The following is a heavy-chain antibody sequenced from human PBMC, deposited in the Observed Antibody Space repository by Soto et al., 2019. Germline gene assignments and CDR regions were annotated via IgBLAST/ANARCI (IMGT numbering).Heavy chain of an antibody. V-gene: IGHV3-48*03. J-gene: IGHJ4*02. CDR1: GFDFSGSE. Sequence: GGSLRLSCTASGFDFSGSEMNWFRQSPGKGLEWVAYITGSGGVMFHADSVKGRFSISRDNAKNSLFLEMSDLTAADTGVYYCAKVAPFILGSPVWGQGTLVTVSS. CDR2: ITGSGGVM. D-gene: IGHD2-21*01. CDR3: AKVAPFILGSPV.